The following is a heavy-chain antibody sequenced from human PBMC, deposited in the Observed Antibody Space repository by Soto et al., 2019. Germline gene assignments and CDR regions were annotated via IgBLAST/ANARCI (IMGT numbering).Heavy chain of an antibody. CDR1: GFSITDYA. CDR2: ISDSGTKT. V-gene: IGHV3-23*01. CDR3: AKDGIRKDDY. Sequence: EVQLLESGGGLIQPGGSLRRSCSASGFSITDYAMSWVRQAPGKGLEWVSSISDSGTKTFYGDSVKGRFAISRDTSKNTVYMQMNNLRAEDTALYYCAKDGIRKDDYWGQGNVVTVSS. J-gene: IGHJ4*02.